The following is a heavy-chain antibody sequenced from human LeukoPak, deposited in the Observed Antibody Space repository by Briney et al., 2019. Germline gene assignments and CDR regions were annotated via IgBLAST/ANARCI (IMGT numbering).Heavy chain of an antibody. Sequence: SETLSLTCTVSGGSISSYYWSWIRQPPGKGLEWIRYIYYSGSTNYNPSLKSRVTISVDTSKNQFSLKLSSVTAADTAVYYCARTSFYCSSTSCYQNYFDYLGQGTLVTVSS. CDR2: IYYSGST. J-gene: IGHJ4*02. CDR1: GGSISSYY. D-gene: IGHD2-2*01. CDR3: ARTSFYCSSTSCYQNYFDY. V-gene: IGHV4-59*01.